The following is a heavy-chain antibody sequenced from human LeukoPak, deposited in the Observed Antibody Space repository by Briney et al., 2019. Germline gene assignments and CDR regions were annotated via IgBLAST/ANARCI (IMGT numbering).Heavy chain of an antibody. CDR3: ARRIAAAATYNWFDP. Sequence: GASVKVSCKASGYTFTSYGISWVRQAPGQGLEWMGWISAYNGNTNYAQKLQGRVTMTTDTSTSKAYMELRSLRSDDTAVYYCARRIAAAATYNWFDPWGQGTLVTVSS. CDR1: GYTFTSYG. V-gene: IGHV1-18*01. D-gene: IGHD6-13*01. CDR2: ISAYNGNT. J-gene: IGHJ5*02.